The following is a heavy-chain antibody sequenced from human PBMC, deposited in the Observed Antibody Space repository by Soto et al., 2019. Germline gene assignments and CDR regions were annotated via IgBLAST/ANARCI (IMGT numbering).Heavy chain of an antibody. D-gene: IGHD3-3*01. CDR1: GFTFSSYA. J-gene: IGHJ4*02. CDR2: ISGSGGST. CDR3: AKDTPIVLRFLEWLFFD. Sequence: GGSLRLSCAASGFTFSSYAMSWVRQAPGKGLEWVSAISGSGGSTYYADSVKGRFTISRDNSKNTLYLQMNSLRAEDTAVYYCAKDTPIVLRFLEWLFFDWGQGTLVTVSS. V-gene: IGHV3-23*01.